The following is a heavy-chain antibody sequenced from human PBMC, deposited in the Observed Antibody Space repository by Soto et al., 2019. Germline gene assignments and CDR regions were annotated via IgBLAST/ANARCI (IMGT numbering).Heavy chain of an antibody. CDR2: VNPNTGNT. CDR3: ARAYGAGSSDF. J-gene: IGHJ4*02. V-gene: IGHV1-8*01. D-gene: IGHD3-10*01. CDR1: GYTFRSYD. Sequence: QVQLVQSGAEVKKPGASVKVSCTGSGYTFRSYDIHWVRQATGQGLEWMGWVNPNTGNTGYAQKFQGRVTMTRDMSKRSAYMEVHSLTSEDTAMYYCARAYGAGSSDFWGQGTLVSVSS.